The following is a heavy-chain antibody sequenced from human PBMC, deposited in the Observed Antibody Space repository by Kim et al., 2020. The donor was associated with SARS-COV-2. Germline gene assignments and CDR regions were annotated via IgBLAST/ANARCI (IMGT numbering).Heavy chain of an antibody. CDR2: IVVGSGTT. CDR3: AAGGGWYAY. J-gene: IGHJ4*02. Sequence: SVKVSCKASGFTFTSSVMQWVPQARGQRLEWIGWIVVGSGTTNYAQEFQERVTITRDMSASTAYMELSSLRSEDTAVYYCAAGGGWYAYWGQGSLVTVSS. CDR1: GFTFTSSV. D-gene: IGHD6-19*01. V-gene: IGHV1-58*02.